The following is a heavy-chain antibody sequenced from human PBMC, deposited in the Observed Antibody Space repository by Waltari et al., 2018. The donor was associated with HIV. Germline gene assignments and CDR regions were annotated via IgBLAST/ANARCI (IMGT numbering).Heavy chain of an antibody. V-gene: IGHV3-30*01. CDR2: ISYDGSNK. CDR3: ARDSWPTVTTWSFDI. D-gene: IGHD4-17*01. J-gene: IGHJ3*02. CDR1: GFTFSSYA. Sequence: QVQLVESGGGVVQPGRSLRLSCAASGFTFSSYAMHWVRQAPGTGLEGVSVISYDGSNKYSADSVKCRFTISRDNSKNTLYLQMNSLIAEDTAVYYCARDSWPTVTTWSFDIWGQGTMVTVSS.